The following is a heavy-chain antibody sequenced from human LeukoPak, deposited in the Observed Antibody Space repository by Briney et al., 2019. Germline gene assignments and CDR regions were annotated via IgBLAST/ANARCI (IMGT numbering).Heavy chain of an antibody. V-gene: IGHV1-18*01. CDR1: VYTFTSYG. J-gene: IGHJ3*02. CDR2: ISAYNGNT. D-gene: IGHD6-13*01. Sequence: ASVKVSSTASVYTFTSYGISWRRHAPGQGLGWMGWISAYNGNTNYAQKLQGRVTMTTDTSTSTAYMELRSLRSDDTAVYYCARIAAAGRDAFDIDCRGTMVTVSS. CDR3: ARIAAAGRDAFDI.